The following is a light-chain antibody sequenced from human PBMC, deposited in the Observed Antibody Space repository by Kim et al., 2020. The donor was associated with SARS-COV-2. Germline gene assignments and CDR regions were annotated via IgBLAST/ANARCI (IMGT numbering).Light chain of an antibody. V-gene: IGKV2-28*01. J-gene: IGKJ2*02. CDR2: LGS. Sequence: DIVMTQSPLSLPVTPGQPASISCRSSQSLLHSNGYNYLDWYLQKPGQSPQLLIYLGSNRASGVPDRFSGSGSGTDFTLKISRVEAEHVGVYYCLQALQTPCTFGQGTKLAI. CDR1: QSLLHSNGYNY. CDR3: LQALQTPCT.